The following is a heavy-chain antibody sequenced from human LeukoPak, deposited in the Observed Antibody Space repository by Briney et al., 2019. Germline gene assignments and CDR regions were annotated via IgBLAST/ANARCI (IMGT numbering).Heavy chain of an antibody. Sequence: PGGSLRLSCAASGFIFDDYAMHWVRQAPGKGLEWVSTINWNSGTLAYADSVKGRFTISRDNAKNSLYLQMNSLRTEDTALYYCARGLGGDQGCFDLWGRGTLATVSS. CDR2: INWNSGTL. D-gene: IGHD3-10*01. CDR1: GFIFDDYA. V-gene: IGHV3-9*01. J-gene: IGHJ2*01. CDR3: ARGLGGDQGCFDL.